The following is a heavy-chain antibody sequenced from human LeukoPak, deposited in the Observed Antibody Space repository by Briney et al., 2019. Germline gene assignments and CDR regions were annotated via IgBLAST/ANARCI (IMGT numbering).Heavy chain of an antibody. Sequence: ASVKVSCKTSGYTFTAYYMYWLRQAPGQGLECMGWIYPNSGAIGYAQNFQGRVTMTRDTSVSTIYMELSRLRSDDTAVYYCARDGASTTPDFDYWGQGTLVTVSS. CDR2: IYPNSGAI. CDR3: ARDGASTTPDFDY. J-gene: IGHJ4*02. CDR1: GYTFTAYY. V-gene: IGHV1-2*02. D-gene: IGHD4/OR15-4a*01.